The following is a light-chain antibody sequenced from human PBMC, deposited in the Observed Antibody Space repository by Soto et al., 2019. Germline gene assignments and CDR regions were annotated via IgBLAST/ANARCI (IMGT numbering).Light chain of an antibody. Sequence: QLVLTQSPSASASLGASVKLTCTLSSGHSNYAIAWHQQQSEKGPRYLMKLNSDGSPSKGDGIPDRFSGSSSGAERYLTISSLQSEDEADYYCQTWGSGIVVFGGGTQLTVL. V-gene: IGLV4-69*01. CDR3: QTWGSGIVV. CDR2: LNSDGSP. CDR1: SGHSNYA. J-gene: IGLJ2*01.